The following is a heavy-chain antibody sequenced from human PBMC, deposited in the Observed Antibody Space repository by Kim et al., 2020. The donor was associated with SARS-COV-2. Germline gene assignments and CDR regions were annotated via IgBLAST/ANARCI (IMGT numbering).Heavy chain of an antibody. J-gene: IGHJ4*02. V-gene: IGHV3-23*01. Sequence: GGSLRLSCAASGFTFSSYAMSWVRQAPGKGLEWVSAISGSGGSTYYADSVKGRFTISRDNSKNTLYLQMNSLRAEDTAVYYCAKTSRLRWWGGGPQDYWGQGTLVTVSS. CDR2: ISGSGGST. CDR3: AKTSRLRWWGGGPQDY. D-gene: IGHD4-17*01. CDR1: GFTFSSYA.